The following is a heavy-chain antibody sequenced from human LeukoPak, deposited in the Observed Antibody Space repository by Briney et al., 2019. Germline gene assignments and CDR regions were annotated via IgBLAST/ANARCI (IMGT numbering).Heavy chain of an antibody. CDR3: AREPSGTLDY. CDR1: GFTFSSYA. J-gene: IGHJ4*02. D-gene: IGHD1-26*01. V-gene: IGHV3-30*04. CDR2: ISSDGRNK. Sequence: GGSLRLSCAASGFTFSSYAVHWVRQAPGKGLEWVAVISSDGRNKYYADSVKGRFIISRDNSKNTLYLQVNSLRAEDTAVYYCAREPSGTLDYWGQGTLVTVSS.